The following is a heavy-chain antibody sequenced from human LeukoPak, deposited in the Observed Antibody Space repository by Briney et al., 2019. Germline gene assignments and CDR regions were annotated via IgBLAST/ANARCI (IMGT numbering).Heavy chain of an antibody. CDR1: GYSISSGYF. CDR3: AREGDSSSVGWFDP. V-gene: IGHV4-38-2*02. D-gene: IGHD6-13*01. Sequence: SEALSLTCTVSGYSISSGYFWGWIRQPPGKGLEWIAIIHSGESPYYSPSLESRVTMAIDTSKNQLSLKLNSVTAADTAVYYCAREGDSSSVGWFDPWGQGTLVTVSS. J-gene: IGHJ5*02. CDR2: IHSGESP.